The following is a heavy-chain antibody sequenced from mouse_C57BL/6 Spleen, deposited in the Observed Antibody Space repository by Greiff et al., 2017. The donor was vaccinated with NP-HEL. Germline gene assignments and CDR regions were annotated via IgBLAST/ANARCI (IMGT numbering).Heavy chain of an antibody. CDR1: GFSFNTYA. V-gene: IGHV10-1*01. D-gene: IGHD2-1*01. Sequence: EVMLVESGGGLVQPKGSLKLSCAASGFSFNTYAMNWVRQAPGKGLEWVARIRSKSNNYATYYADSVKDRFTISRDDSESMLYLQMNNLKTEDTAMYYCVRHGNPHYYAMDYWGQGTSVTVSS. CDR2: IRSKSNNYAT. J-gene: IGHJ4*01. CDR3: VRHGNPHYYAMDY.